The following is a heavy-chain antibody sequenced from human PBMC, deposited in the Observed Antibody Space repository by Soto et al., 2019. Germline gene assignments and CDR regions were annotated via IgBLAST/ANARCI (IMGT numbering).Heavy chain of an antibody. CDR1: GFTFTSYG. J-gene: IGHJ4*02. D-gene: IGHD5-18*01. CDR2: ISYDGGRQ. CDR3: VSDRGYGHASVPYS. Sequence: QAHLVESGGGVVQPGRSLRLSFAASGFTFTSYGMHWVRQAPGTRLEWVAVISYDGGRQHYADSVKGRFTISRDNSKNMVLLQMNSLRAEDTAVYYCVSDRGYGHASVPYSWGQGTLVSVSS. V-gene: IGHV3-30*03.